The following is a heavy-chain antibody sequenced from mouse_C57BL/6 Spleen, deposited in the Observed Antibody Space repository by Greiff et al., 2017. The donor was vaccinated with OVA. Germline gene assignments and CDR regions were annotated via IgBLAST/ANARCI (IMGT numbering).Heavy chain of an antibody. D-gene: IGHD1-1*01. Sequence: VQLKQSGAELVRPGASVKLSCTASGFNIKDYYMHWVKQRPEQGLEWIGRIDPEDGDTEDAPKFQGKATMTADTSSNTAYLQLSSLTSEDTAVYYCTTGYYGSSWYFDVWGTGTTVTVSS. V-gene: IGHV14-1*01. J-gene: IGHJ1*03. CDR1: GFNIKDYY. CDR3: TTGYYGSSWYFDV. CDR2: IDPEDGDT.